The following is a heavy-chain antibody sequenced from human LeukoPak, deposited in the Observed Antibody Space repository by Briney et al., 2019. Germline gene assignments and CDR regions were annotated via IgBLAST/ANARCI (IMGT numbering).Heavy chain of an antibody. V-gene: IGHV4-34*01. D-gene: IGHD3-10*01. CDR1: AYSITNGHY. Sequence: SETLSLTCTASAYSITNGHYWSWIRQPPGKGLEWIGEINHSGSTNYNPSLKSRVTISVDTSKNQFSLKLSSVTAADTAVYYCARHGLGYGSGHNWFDPWGQGTLVTVSS. CDR2: INHSGST. J-gene: IGHJ5*02. CDR3: ARHGLGYGSGHNWFDP.